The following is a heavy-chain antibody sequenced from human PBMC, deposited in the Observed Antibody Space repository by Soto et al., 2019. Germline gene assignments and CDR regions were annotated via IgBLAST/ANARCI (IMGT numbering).Heavy chain of an antibody. V-gene: IGHV1-69*01. J-gene: IGHJ4*02. D-gene: IGHD3-10*01. Sequence: QVQLVQSGAEVKKPGSSVKVSCKASGGIFSTYPISWLRQSPGQGLEWMGGIISIFGKPNYAQRCQGRVTITADESTRTAYMGLSRLRSEDTAVYYCARYRDVYGSGNSYKRICFWGQGILVTVSS. CDR2: IISIFGKP. CDR3: ARYRDVYGSGNSYKRICF. CDR1: GGIFSTYP.